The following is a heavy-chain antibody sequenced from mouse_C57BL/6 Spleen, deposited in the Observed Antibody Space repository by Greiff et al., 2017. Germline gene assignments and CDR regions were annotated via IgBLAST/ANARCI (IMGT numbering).Heavy chain of an antibody. CDR3: ARGNYGNYGADWYFDV. CDR2: INPNNGGT. Sequence: VQLQQSGPELVKPGASVKMSCKASGYTFTDYNMHWVKQSHGKSLEWIGYINPNNGGTSYNQKFKGKATLTVNKSSSTAYMELRSLTSEDSAVYYCARGNYGNYGADWYFDVWGTGTTVTVSS. CDR1: GYTFTDYN. D-gene: IGHD2-1*01. J-gene: IGHJ1*03. V-gene: IGHV1-22*01.